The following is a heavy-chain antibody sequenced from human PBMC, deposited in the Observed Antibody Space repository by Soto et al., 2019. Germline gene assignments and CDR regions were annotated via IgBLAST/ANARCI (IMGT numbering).Heavy chain of an antibody. CDR2: ISAYDDNT. Sequence: QAQLVQSGPEVKKPGASVKVSCKASGYRFTSYGISWVRQAPGQGLEWLGWISAYDDNTKYAQTLQGRVSMSTVTSPNTAYMELMSLRSDDTAMYYCARGGYYDSSGSRNYHYYGMNVWGQGTTVTVSS. D-gene: IGHD3-22*01. CDR1: GYRFTSYG. V-gene: IGHV1-18*01. CDR3: ARGGYYDSSGSRNYHYYGMNV. J-gene: IGHJ6*02.